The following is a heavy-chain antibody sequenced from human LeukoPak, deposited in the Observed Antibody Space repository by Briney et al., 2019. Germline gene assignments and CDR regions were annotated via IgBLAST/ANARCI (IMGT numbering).Heavy chain of an antibody. CDR1: GFIFDDYG. CDR2: INWNGGST. CDR3: ARILVYGSGAEAFDY. Sequence: GGSLRLSCAASGFIFDDYGMSWVRQTPGKGLEWVSGINWNGGSTGYVDSVKGRFTISRDNAKNSLYLQMNSLRAEDTAMYYCARILVYGSGAEAFDYWGQGTLVTVSS. J-gene: IGHJ4*02. D-gene: IGHD3-10*01. V-gene: IGHV3-20*04.